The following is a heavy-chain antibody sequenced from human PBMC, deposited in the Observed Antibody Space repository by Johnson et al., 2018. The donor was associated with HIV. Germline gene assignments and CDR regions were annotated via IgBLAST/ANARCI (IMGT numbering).Heavy chain of an antibody. Sequence: VQLVESGGGLVQPGGSLKLSCAASGFTFSGSAMHWVRQASGKGLEWVGRIRNKANSYATAYAASVDGRFTISRDDSTNTAYLQMNSLTTDDTAVFYCTSTIDVVPTAWATGAFDIWGQGTMVTVSS. D-gene: IGHD5-12*01. CDR3: TSTIDVVPTAWATGAFDI. CDR1: GFTFSGSA. V-gene: IGHV3-73*02. CDR2: IRNKANSYAT. J-gene: IGHJ3*02.